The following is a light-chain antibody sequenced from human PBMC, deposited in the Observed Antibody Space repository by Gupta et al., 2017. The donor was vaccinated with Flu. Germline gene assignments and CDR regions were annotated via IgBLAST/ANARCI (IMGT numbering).Light chain of an antibody. CDR1: KLKDQY. CDR3: QAWDNGAAI. V-gene: IGLV3-1*01. CDR2: QDT. J-gene: IGLJ2*01. Sequence: CSGEKLKDQYATWYQQKPGQSPLLVIYQDTKRPSGIPERFSGSNSGNTVTLTISGTQAVDEADYYCQAWDNGAAIFGGGTQLTVL.